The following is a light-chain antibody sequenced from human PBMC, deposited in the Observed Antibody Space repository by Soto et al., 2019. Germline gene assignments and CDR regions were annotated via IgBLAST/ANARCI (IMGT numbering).Light chain of an antibody. V-gene: IGLV2-8*01. CDR3: SSFAVSNSFV. Sequence: QSALTQPPSASGSPGQSVTISCTGTSNDVGGYNYVSWYQQHPGKAPXXXXXXXXXRPXGVPDRFSGSKSGNTASLTVSGXXAEDEADYYCSSFAVSNSFVFGTGTKVTVL. CDR1: SNDVGGYNY. J-gene: IGLJ1*01. CDR2: XXX.